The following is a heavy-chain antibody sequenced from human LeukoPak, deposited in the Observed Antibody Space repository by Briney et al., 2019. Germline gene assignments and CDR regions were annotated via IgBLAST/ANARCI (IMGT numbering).Heavy chain of an antibody. CDR2: ISWNSGSI. J-gene: IGHJ4*02. CDR3: AKANYYDSTDYFDY. Sequence: GRSLRLSCAASGFTFDDYAMHWVRRAPGKGLEGVSGISWNSGSIGYADSVKGRFTISRDNAKNSLYLQMNSLRAEDTALYYCAKANYYDSTDYFDYWGQGTLVTVSS. CDR1: GFTFDDYA. V-gene: IGHV3-9*01. D-gene: IGHD3-22*01.